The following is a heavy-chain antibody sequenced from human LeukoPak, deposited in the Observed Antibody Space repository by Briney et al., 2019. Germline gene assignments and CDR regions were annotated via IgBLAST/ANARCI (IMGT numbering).Heavy chain of an antibody. V-gene: IGHV3-23*01. D-gene: IGHD3-16*01. CDR3: ANLYDYVWGSYGTYYYGMDV. CDR1: GFTFSSYA. J-gene: IGHJ6*02. Sequence: GGSLRLSCAASGFTFSSYAMSWVRQAPGKGLEWVSAISGSGGSTYYADSVKGRFTIFRDNSKNTLYLQMNSLRAEDTAVYYCANLYDYVWGSYGTYYYGMDVWGQGTTVTVSS. CDR2: ISGSGGST.